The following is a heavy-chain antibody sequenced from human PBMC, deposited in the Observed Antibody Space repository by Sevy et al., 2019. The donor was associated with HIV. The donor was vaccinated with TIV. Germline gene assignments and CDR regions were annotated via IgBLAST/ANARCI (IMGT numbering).Heavy chain of an antibody. V-gene: IGHV1-24*01. CDR1: GYTLIEFS. CDR3: ATGLPGEYVDCSSCYSDYFAY. D-gene: IGHD2-15*01. CDR2: FDPEDGET. J-gene: IGHJ4*02. Sequence: ASVKVSCKVSGYTLIEFSMHWVRQAPGKGLEWMGGFDPEDGETIYAQRFQGRVTMTEDTSTDTAHMELSSLRSEDTAVYYCATGLPGEYVDCSSCYSDYFAYWGQGTLVTVSS.